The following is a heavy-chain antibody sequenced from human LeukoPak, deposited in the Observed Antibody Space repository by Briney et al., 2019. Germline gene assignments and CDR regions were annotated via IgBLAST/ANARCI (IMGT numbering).Heavy chain of an antibody. D-gene: IGHD2-8*01. CDR3: ARGTVLMGYASFDY. CDR2: IIHSGST. J-gene: IGHJ4*02. V-gene: IGHV4-34*01. Sequence: SETLSLTCTVSGGSISSYYWTWIRQPPGKGLEWIGEIIHSGSTNYNPSLKSRVTVTVDTSKNHFSLKLTSVTAADTAVYYCARGTVLMGYASFDYWGQGTLVTVSS. CDR1: GGSISSYY.